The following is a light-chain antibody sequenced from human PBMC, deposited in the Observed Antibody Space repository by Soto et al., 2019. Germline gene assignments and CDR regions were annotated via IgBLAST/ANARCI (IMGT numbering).Light chain of an antibody. V-gene: IGKV1-39*01. CDR2: AAS. CDR1: QGISTY. Sequence: IHMTQSPSSLSASVGDTFPITCRASQGISTYLNWYQQKPGKAPKLLIYAASSLQSGVPSRLSGSGYETDLTITISSMQNEDFETYSCQQSYSNTWTFGHGTKVDIK. CDR3: QQSYSNTWT. J-gene: IGKJ1*01.